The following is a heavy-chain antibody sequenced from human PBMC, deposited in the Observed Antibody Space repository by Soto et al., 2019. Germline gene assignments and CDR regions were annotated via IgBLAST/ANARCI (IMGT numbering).Heavy chain of an antibody. CDR3: ARGDYGTGGYPFPYFDY. CDR1: GSSLTGYY. Sequence: HENRVQSGAEVKRPGASLKVSCKASGSSLTGYYFHWVRQAPGQGLGWMGWINPDSGATNHAQNFQGRGTLTSDTSISTASMDLTSLTSDDTAVYYCARGDYGTGGYPFPYFDYWGQGTLVIVSS. CDR2: INPDSGAT. D-gene: IGHD2-8*02. J-gene: IGHJ4*02. V-gene: IGHV1-2*02.